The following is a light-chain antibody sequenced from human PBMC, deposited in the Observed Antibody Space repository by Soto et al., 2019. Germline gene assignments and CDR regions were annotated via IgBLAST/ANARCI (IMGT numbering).Light chain of an antibody. Sequence: DIQLTQSPSFLSASVGDRVTITCRASQGISSYLAWYQQKPGKAPNLLIYAASTLQSGVPSRFSGSGSGTKFTLTINSLQPEDFATYYCQQFNSYPYTFGQGTKLEI. V-gene: IGKV1-9*01. CDR1: QGISSY. CDR3: QQFNSYPYT. CDR2: AAS. J-gene: IGKJ2*01.